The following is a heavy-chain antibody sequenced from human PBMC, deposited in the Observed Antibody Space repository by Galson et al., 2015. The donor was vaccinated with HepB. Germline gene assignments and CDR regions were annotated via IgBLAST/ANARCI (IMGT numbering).Heavy chain of an antibody. CDR1: GYTFTSYY. CDR3: ARCGGGGAYYYDSRIRGAAGFGGPTEYYYYYMDV. V-gene: IGHV1-46*01. D-gene: IGHD3-22*01. J-gene: IGHJ6*03. Sequence: SVKVSCKASGYTFTSYYMHWVRQAPGQGLEWMGIINPSGGSTSYAQKFQGRVTMTRDKSTSTVYMELSSLRSEDTAVYYCARCGGGGAYYYDSRIRGAAGFGGPTEYYYYYMDVWGKGTTVTVSS. CDR2: INPSGGST.